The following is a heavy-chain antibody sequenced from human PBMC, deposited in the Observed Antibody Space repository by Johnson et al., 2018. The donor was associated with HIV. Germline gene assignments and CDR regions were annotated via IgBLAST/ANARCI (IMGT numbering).Heavy chain of an antibody. CDR2: LNRDGSPT. CDR1: GFPLTTNW. CDR3: ARGDNAAAGDAFDV. J-gene: IGHJ3*01. V-gene: IGHV3-74*02. D-gene: IGHD6-13*01. Sequence: VQLVESGAGLVQPGGSLRLSCAASGFPLTTNWMHWVRHAPGKGLVWVSRLNRDGSPTDYADSVTGRFTISRDNAKNTVYLQMNSLRAEDTAVYFCARGDNAAAGDAFDVWGEGTMVTVSS.